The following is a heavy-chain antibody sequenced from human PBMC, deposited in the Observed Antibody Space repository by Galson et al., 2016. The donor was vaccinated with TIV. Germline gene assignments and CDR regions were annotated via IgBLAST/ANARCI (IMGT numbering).Heavy chain of an antibody. J-gene: IGHJ6*02. CDR3: ASGRNTALDTYHQYYGMDV. D-gene: IGHD5-18*01. CDR2: IIPLFRTT. V-gene: IGHV1-69*13. CDR1: GGTFSSYV. Sequence: SVKVSCKASGGTFSSYVFNWVRLAPGQGLEWMGGIIPLFRTTNYAQKFQGRVTITADESSTTVYMELNSLRSGDTAVYYCASGRNTALDTYHQYYGMDVWGQGTTVTVSS.